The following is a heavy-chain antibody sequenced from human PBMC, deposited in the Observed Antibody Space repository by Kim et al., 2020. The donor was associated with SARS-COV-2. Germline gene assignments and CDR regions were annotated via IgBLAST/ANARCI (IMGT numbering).Heavy chain of an antibody. CDR1: GGSISSSSYY. V-gene: IGHV4-39*01. CDR2: IYYSGST. CDR3: AAGLWVYY. D-gene: IGHD5-18*01. J-gene: IGHJ4*02. Sequence: SETLSLTCTVSGGSISSSSYYWGWIRQPPGKGLEWIGSIYYSGSTYYNPSLKSRVTISVDTSKNQFSLKLSSVTAADTAVYYCAAGLWVYYLGPGTLVTVSS.